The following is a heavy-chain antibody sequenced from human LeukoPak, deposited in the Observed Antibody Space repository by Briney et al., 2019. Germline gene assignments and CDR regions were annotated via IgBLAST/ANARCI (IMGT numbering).Heavy chain of an antibody. V-gene: IGHV3-64*01. J-gene: IGHJ4*02. CDR2: ISSNGGST. D-gene: IGHD6-6*01. CDR3: ARGGSIAARPIDY. Sequence: GGSLRLSCAASGFTFSSYAMHWVRQAPGKGLEYVSAISSNGGSTYYANSVKGRFTISRDNSKNTLFLQMGSLRAEDMAVYYCARGGSIAARPIDYWGQGTLVTVSP. CDR1: GFTFSSYA.